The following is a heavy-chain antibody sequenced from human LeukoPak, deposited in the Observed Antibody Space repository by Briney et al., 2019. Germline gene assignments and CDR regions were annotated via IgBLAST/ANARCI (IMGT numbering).Heavy chain of an antibody. CDR1: GFTFSSLG. D-gene: IGHD5-12*01. CDR3: ARDWADSGSDY. CDR2: IWYDGSKQ. V-gene: IGHV3-33*01. J-gene: IGHJ4*02. Sequence: GVSLRLSCAASGFTFSSLGIPWVRQAPGKGLEWVALIWYDGSKQYYADSVKGRFTISRDNSKSTVYLQMNSLRAEDTAVYFCARDWADSGSDYWGQGTLVIVSS.